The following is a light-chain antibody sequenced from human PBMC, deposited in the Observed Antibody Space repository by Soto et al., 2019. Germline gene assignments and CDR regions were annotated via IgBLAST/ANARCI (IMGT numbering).Light chain of an antibody. J-gene: IGKJ5*01. V-gene: IGKV1-5*01. Sequence: IQMTPSPSTLSASVGDRVTITCRASQFIDRWLAWYQQKPGKAPQYLIFDASSLYGGVPLRFSGSGSGTEFTLTITSLQPDDSATYYCLQYSGSSYTFGQGTRLEIK. CDR1: QFIDRW. CDR2: DAS. CDR3: LQYSGSSYT.